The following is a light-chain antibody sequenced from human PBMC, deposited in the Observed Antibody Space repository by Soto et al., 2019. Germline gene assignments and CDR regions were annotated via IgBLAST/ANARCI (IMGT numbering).Light chain of an antibody. V-gene: IGKV3-20*01. Sequence: EIVLTQSPGTLSLSPGESATLSYRARPSESSSSLAACQQQPGQAPRHLLNDASNRATSIPDRCSGSGSGTNFTLPISRLEPEDFAVNYCQQYGSSPFTFGQGTRLEI. J-gene: IGKJ5*01. CDR2: DAS. CDR3: QQYGSSPFT. CDR1: PSESSSS.